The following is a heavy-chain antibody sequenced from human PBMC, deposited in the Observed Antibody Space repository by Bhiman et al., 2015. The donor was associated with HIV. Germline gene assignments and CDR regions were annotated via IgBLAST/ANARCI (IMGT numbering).Heavy chain of an antibody. V-gene: IGHV3-48*01. Sequence: EVQLVESGGGLVQPGGSLRISCAASGFTFDDYAMHWVRQAPGKGLEWVSYISSGSSSIYYADSVKGRFTISRDNAKNSLYLQMNSLRAEDTAVYYCASLGYFDLWGRGTLVTVSS. CDR1: GFTFDDYA. CDR2: ISSGSSSI. CDR3: ASLGYFDL. J-gene: IGHJ2*01.